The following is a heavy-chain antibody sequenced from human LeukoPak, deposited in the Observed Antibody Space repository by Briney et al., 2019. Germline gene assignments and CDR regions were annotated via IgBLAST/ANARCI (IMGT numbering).Heavy chain of an antibody. CDR3: ARVGFDYVWGSYRPDAFDI. V-gene: IGHV4-34*01. J-gene: IGHJ3*02. CDR2: SNHSGST. Sequence: PSETLSLTCAVYGGSFSGYYWSLIRQPPGKGLEWIGKSNHSGSTNYNPSLKSRVTISVDTSKNQFSLKLSSVTAADTAVYYCARVGFDYVWGSYRPDAFDIWGQGTTVTVSS. D-gene: IGHD3-16*02. CDR1: GGSFSGYY.